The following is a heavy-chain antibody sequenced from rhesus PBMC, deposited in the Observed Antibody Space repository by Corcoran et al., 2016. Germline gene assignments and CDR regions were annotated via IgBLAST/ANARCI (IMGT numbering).Heavy chain of an antibody. D-gene: IGHD4-29*01. CDR3: ARDRSYGRSYGLDS. V-gene: IGHV4-80*01. CDR2: IIGNREST. Sequence: QVQLQESGPGLVKPSETLSLTCTVSGASISCNWWCWIRQPPGKGLEWMGEIIGNRESTNYNPSLKSRVTISKDASKNQLFLKLKSVTAADTAVYYCARDRSYGRSYGLDSWGQGVVVIVSP. CDR1: GASISCNW. J-gene: IGHJ6*01.